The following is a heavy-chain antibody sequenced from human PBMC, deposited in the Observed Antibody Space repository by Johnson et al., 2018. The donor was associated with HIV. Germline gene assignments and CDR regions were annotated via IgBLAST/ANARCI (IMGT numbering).Heavy chain of an antibody. D-gene: IGHD2-15*01. J-gene: IGHJ3*02. V-gene: IGHV3-53*01. CDR3: ARGIGYFDI. CDR2: FYSGGST. CDR1: GFTVSSYY. Sequence: EMQLVESGGGLVQPGGSLRLSCAASGFTVSSYYMTWVRQAPGKGLEWVSVFYSGGSTYYADSVKGRFTISRDNSKNTLFLQMNNLRAEDTAVYYCARGIGYFDIWGQGTMVTVSS.